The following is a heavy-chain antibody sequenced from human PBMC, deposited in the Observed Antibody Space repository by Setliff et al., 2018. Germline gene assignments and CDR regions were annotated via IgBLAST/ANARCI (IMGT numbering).Heavy chain of an antibody. J-gene: IGHJ4*02. CDR1: GGPFSGAS. D-gene: IGHD5-12*01. V-gene: IGHV4-59*01. CDR2: VYYSGTA. Sequence: ASETLSLTCTVSGGPFSGASIWSWIRQPPGKGLEFIGYVYYSGTANYSPSLRSRLTISVDTSKNQFSLKLRSVTAADTAVYYCARGGTFRYFDFWGQGAPVTVSS. CDR3: ARGGTFRYFDF.